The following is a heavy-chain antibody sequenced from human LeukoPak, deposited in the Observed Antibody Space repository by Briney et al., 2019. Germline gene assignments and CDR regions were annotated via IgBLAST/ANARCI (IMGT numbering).Heavy chain of an antibody. V-gene: IGHV1-18*01. CDR3: ARAYSSSWYRVLFY. J-gene: IGHJ4*02. D-gene: IGHD6-13*01. CDR2: ISAYNGNT. Sequence: ASVKVSCKASGYTFTSYGISWVRQAPGQGLEWMGWISAYNGNTNYAQKLQGRVTMTTDTSTSTAYMELRSLRSDDTAVYYCARAYSSSWYRVLFYWGQGTLVTVSS. CDR1: GYTFTSYG.